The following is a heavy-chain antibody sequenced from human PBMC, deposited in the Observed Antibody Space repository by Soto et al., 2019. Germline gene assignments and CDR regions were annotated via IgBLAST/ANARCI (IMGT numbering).Heavy chain of an antibody. CDR3: ARCRRSSTEWFDP. V-gene: IGHV1-3*01. Sequence: ASVKVSCKASGYTFTNYAIHWVRQAPGQRLEWMGWINAGNGKTKYSQNFQGRVTITRDTSTSTAYMELSSLRSEDTAVYYCARCRRSSTEWFDPWGQGTLVTVSS. D-gene: IGHD6-13*01. CDR2: INAGNGKT. CDR1: GYTFTNYA. J-gene: IGHJ5*02.